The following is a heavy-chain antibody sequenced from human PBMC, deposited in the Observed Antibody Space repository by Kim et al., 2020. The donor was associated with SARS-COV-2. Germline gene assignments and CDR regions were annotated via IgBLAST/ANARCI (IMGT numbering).Heavy chain of an antibody. V-gene: IGHV3-48*02. J-gene: IGHJ4*01. D-gene: IGHD3-16*01. CDR3: VRDLIGRGIPYYFDR. CDR1: GFTFGTYS. Sequence: GGSLRLSCAASGFTFGTYSMNWVRQAPGKGLEWVSYISSGSSSIFYADSVKGRFTISRDNDKNSLSLQMQSLRDEDTAVYYCVRDLIGRGIPYYFDRWG. CDR2: ISSGSSSI.